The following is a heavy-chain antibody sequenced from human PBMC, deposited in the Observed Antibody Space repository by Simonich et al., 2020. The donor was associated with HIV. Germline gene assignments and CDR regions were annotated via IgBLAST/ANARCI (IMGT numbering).Heavy chain of an antibody. CDR1: GYTFTGYS. J-gene: IGHJ4*02. CDR3: ARGGLIAAAGTYARIDY. Sequence: QVQLVQSGAEVKKPGASVKVSCKASGYTFTGYSMPWVRQAPGQGLEWMGWINPNSGGTNNAQKFQGRVTMTRDTSISTAYMELSRLRSDDTAVYYCARGGLIAAAGTYARIDYWGQGTLVTVSS. CDR2: INPNSGGT. V-gene: IGHV1-2*02. D-gene: IGHD6-13*01.